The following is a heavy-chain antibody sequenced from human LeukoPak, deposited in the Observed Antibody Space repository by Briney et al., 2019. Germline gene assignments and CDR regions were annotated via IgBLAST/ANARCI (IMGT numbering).Heavy chain of an antibody. CDR3: ARDHSVVWFGEPAYFDY. D-gene: IGHD3-10*01. CDR1: GYTFTSYG. Sequence: GASVKVSCKASGYTFTSYGISWVRQAPGQGLEWVGWISAYNGNTNYAQKLQGRVTMTTDTSTSTAYMELRSLRSDDTAVYYCARDHSVVWFGEPAYFDYWGQGTLVTVSS. CDR2: ISAYNGNT. V-gene: IGHV1-18*01. J-gene: IGHJ4*02.